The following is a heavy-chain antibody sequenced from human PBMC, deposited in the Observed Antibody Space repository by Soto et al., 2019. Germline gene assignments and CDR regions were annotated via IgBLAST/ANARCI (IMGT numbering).Heavy chain of an antibody. CDR3: ARQGHRGYYYYGMDV. CDR1: GGSISSYY. J-gene: IGHJ6*02. Sequence: SETLSLTCTVSGGSISSYYWSWIRQPPGKGLEWIGYIYYSGSTNYNPSLKSRVTISVDTSRNQFSLKLSSVTAADTAVYYCARQGHRGYYYYGMDVWGQGTTVTVSS. V-gene: IGHV4-59*01. D-gene: IGHD3-10*01. CDR2: IYYSGST.